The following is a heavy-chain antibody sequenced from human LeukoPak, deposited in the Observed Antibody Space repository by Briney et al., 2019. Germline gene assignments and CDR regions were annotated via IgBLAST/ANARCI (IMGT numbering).Heavy chain of an antibody. CDR2: IYYSGST. V-gene: IGHV4-59*01. CDR1: GGSISSYY. D-gene: IGHD3-10*01. J-gene: IGHJ3*02. CDR3: ARSSYYYAADAFDI. Sequence: SETLSLTCTVSGGSISSYYWSWIRQPPGKGLEWIGYIYYSGSTNYNPSLKSRVTISIDTSKNQFSLKLNSVTAADTAVYYCARSSYYYAADAFDIWGQGTMVTASS.